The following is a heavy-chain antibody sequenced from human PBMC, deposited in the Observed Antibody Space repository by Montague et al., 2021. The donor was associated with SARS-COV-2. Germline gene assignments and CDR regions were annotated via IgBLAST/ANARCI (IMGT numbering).Heavy chain of an antibody. D-gene: IGHD1-26*01. J-gene: IGHJ4*02. CDR1: GDSVASNGAA. CDR3: ARTSASSDY. CDR2: TYYMSKWYN. Sequence: CAISGDSVASNGAARNSVRQSPARHFEWLGRTYYMSKWYNDYAVSVKGRITINPDTSKNQISLQLNSVTPEDTAVYYCARTSASSDYWGQGTLVTVSS. V-gene: IGHV6-1*01.